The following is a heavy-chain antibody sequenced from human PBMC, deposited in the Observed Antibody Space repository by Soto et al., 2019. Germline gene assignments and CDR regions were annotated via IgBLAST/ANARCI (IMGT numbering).Heavy chain of an antibody. Sequence: QPGGSLRLSCAATGITFSSYAMSWVRQAPGKGLEWVSAISGSGGSTYYADSVKGRFTISRDNSKNTLYLQMNSLRAEDTAVYYCAKVGYCSSTSCPYYYGMDVWGQGTTVTVSS. CDR3: AKVGYCSSTSCPYYYGMDV. V-gene: IGHV3-23*01. CDR2: ISGSGGST. CDR1: GITFSSYA. D-gene: IGHD2-2*01. J-gene: IGHJ6*02.